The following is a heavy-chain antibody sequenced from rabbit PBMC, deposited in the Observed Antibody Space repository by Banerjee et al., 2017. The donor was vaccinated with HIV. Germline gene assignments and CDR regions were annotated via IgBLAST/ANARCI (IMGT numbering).Heavy chain of an antibody. J-gene: IGHJ4*01. CDR1: GFSFNSGYD. D-gene: IGHD1-1*01. Sequence: QSLQESGGGLVQPEGSLTLTCKASGFSFNSGYDMCRVRQAPGKGLELIACVYKGDSGSRTYYATWAKGRFSISKTSSTTVTLQMTSLTAADTATYFCARDLTDVIGWNFGWWGPGTLVTVS. V-gene: IGHV1S40*01. CDR2: VYKGDSGSRT. CDR3: ARDLTDVIGWNFGW.